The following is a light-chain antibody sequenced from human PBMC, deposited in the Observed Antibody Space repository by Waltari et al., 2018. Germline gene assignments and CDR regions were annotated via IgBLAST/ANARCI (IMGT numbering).Light chain of an antibody. CDR2: WAS. Sequence: DIVMTQSPDSLAVSLGERATINCKSSQSVLYSSNNKNYLAWYQQKPGQPPKVLIYWASTRETGIPDRFSGSGSGTEFTLTISSLQAEDVAVYYCQQYYSAPYTFGQGTKLEIK. J-gene: IGKJ2*01. V-gene: IGKV4-1*01. CDR3: QQYYSAPYT. CDR1: QSVLYSSNNKNY.